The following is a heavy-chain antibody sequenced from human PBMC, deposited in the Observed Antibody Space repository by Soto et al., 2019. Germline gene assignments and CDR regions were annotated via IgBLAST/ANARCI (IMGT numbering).Heavy chain of an antibody. J-gene: IGHJ4*02. CDR1: GYTFTGYY. V-gene: IGHV1-2*02. CDR3: ARAGYRTGYSSVLDY. D-gene: IGHD6-25*01. Sequence: ASVKVSCKASGYTFTGYYMHWVRQAPGQGLEWMGWINPNSGGTNYAQKFQGRVTMTRDTSISTAYMELSRLRSDDTAVYYCARAGYRTGYSSVLDYWGQGTLVTVSS. CDR2: INPNSGGT.